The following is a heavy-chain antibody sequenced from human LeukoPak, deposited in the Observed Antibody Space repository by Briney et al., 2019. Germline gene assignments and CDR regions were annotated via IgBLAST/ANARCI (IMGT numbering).Heavy chain of an antibody. V-gene: IGHV3-11*04. Sequence: PGGSLRLSCAASGLTFSDYYMSWVRQAPGKGLEWISYISRDSDALYYADSVKGRFTISRDNSKNTLYLQMNSLRAEDTAVYYCARFGGDTGDDHWGQGTLVTVSS. CDR2: ISRDSDAL. CDR1: GLTFSDYY. D-gene: IGHD3-16*01. J-gene: IGHJ4*02. CDR3: ARFGGDTGDDH.